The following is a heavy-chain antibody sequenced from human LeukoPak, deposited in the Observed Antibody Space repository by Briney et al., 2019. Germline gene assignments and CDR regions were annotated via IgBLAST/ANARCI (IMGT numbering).Heavy chain of an antibody. CDR3: AARKRGYSGYMYFDY. V-gene: IGHV1-69*05. J-gene: IGHJ4*02. Sequence: SVTVSCEASGGTFSSYAISWVRQAPGQGLEWMGGIIPIFGTANYAQKFQGRVTITTDESTSTAYMELSSLRSEDTAVYYCAARKRGYSGYMYFDYWGQGTLVTVSS. D-gene: IGHD5-12*01. CDR1: GGTFSSYA. CDR2: IIPIFGTA.